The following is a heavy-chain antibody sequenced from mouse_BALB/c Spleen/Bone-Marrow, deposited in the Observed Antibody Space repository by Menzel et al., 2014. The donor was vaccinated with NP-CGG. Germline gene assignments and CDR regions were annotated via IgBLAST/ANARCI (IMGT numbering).Heavy chain of an antibody. CDR2: IDPANGNT. J-gene: IGHJ4*01. Sequence: VQLQQPGAELVKPGASVKLSCTASGFNIKDTYMHWVKQRPERGLEWIGRIDPANGNTKYDPKFQGKATITADTSSNTAYLQLSSLTSEDTAVYYCARGTPYAMDYWGQGTSVTVSS. CDR1: GFNIKDTY. V-gene: IGHV14-3*02. D-gene: IGHD2-14*01. CDR3: ARGTPYAMDY.